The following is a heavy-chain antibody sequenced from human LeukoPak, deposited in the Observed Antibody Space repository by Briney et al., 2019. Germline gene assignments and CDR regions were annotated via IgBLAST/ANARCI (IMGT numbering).Heavy chain of an antibody. V-gene: IGHV3-21*01. D-gene: IGHD2-2*01. J-gene: IGHJ6*04. Sequence: PGGSLRLSCAASGVTFSSYSMNWVRHAPGKGLGWGSSISSSSSYIYYADSVKGRFTISRDNAKRQLYLQMNSLRAEDTAVYYCARDRVVVPAAIGDGMDVWGKGPTVTVS. CDR1: GVTFSSYS. CDR3: ARDRVVVPAAIGDGMDV. CDR2: ISSSSSYI.